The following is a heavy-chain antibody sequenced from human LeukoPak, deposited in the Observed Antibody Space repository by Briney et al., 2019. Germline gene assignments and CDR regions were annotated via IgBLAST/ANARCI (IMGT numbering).Heavy chain of an antibody. J-gene: IGHJ3*02. CDR1: GFTFSSYG. CDR2: IRYDGSNK. Sequence: TGGSLRLSCAASGFTFSSYGMHWVRQAPGKGLEWVAFIRYDGSNKYYADSVKGRFTISRDNSKNTLYLQMNSLRAEDTAVYYCAKSHSLGNDAFDIWGQGIMVTVSS. V-gene: IGHV3-30*02. CDR3: AKSHSLGNDAFDI.